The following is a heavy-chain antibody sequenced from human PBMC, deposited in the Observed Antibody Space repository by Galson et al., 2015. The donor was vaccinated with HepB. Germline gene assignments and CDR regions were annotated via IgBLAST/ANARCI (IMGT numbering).Heavy chain of an antibody. V-gene: IGHV3-33*08. D-gene: IGHD6-19*01. CDR2: IWYDGSNK. J-gene: IGHJ4*02. CDR3: ARTSAAVAGSLDY. CDR1: GFTFSSYG. Sequence: SLRLSCAASGFTFSSYGMHWVRQAPGKGLEWVAVIWYDGSNKYYADSVKGRFTISRDNFKNTLYLQMNSLRAEDTAVYYCARTSAAVAGSLDYWGQGTLVTVSS.